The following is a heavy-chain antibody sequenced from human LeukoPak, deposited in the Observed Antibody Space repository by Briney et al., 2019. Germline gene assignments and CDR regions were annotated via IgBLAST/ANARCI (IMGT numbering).Heavy chain of an antibody. J-gene: IGHJ4*02. V-gene: IGHV3-30*04. CDR3: ARDPRDCSSTSCGYLDY. Sequence: GGSLRLSCAASGFTFSSYAMHWVRQAPGKGLEWVAVISYDGSNKYYADSVKGRFTIYRDNSKNTLYLQMNSLRAEDTAVYYCARDPRDCSSTSCGYLDYWGQGTLVTVSS. D-gene: IGHD2-2*01. CDR1: GFTFSSYA. CDR2: ISYDGSNK.